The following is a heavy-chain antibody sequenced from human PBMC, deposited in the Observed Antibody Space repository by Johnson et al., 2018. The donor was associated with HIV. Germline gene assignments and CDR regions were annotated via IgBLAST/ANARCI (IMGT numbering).Heavy chain of an antibody. CDR1: GFTFSSYA. V-gene: IGHV3-30*04. D-gene: IGHD6-13*01. Sequence: QVQLVESGGGVVQPGRSLRLSCAASGFTFSSYAMHWVRQAPAKGLEWVAVISYDGSDKYYAASVKGRFTISRDSSKNTLYLQMNSLRAEDTAVYYCAETPGIAAAGTGYAFDIWGQGTMVTVSS. CDR2: ISYDGSDK. CDR3: AETPGIAAAGTGYAFDI. J-gene: IGHJ3*02.